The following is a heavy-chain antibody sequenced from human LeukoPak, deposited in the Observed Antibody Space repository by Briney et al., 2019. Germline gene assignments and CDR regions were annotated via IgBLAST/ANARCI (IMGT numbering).Heavy chain of an antibody. Sequence: AGSLRLSCAASGFTFSDYYMSWIRQAPGKGLEGVSYISSSSSYTNYADSVKGRFTISRDNAKNSLYLQMNSLRAEDTAVYYCARDRSGYSGYDSLGDYYGMDVWGKGTRSPSPQ. CDR2: ISSSSSYT. CDR3: ARDRSGYSGYDSLGDYYGMDV. V-gene: IGHV3-11*06. CDR1: GFTFSDYY. D-gene: IGHD5-12*01. J-gene: IGHJ6*04.